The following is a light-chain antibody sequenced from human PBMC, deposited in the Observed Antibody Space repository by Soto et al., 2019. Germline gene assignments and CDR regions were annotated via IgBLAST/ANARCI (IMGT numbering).Light chain of an antibody. Sequence: EIVLTQSPSTLSFSPGESATLSCRASQSISRSYLAWYQQKPGQAPRLLIHGATTRATGIPARFSGSGSGTDFTLTVSSLEPEDFAVYYCQQHISWPLTFGGGTKVDI. J-gene: IGKJ4*01. CDR2: GAT. CDR3: QQHISWPLT. V-gene: IGKV3-11*01. CDR1: QSISRSY.